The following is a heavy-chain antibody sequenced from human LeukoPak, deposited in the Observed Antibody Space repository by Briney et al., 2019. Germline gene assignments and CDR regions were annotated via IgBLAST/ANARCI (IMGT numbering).Heavy chain of an antibody. CDR2: ISGSGGST. CDR1: GFTFSSYA. CDR3: AKVDVDTAMVTGWFDP. J-gene: IGHJ5*02. Sequence: GGSLRLSCAASGFTFSSYAMSWVRQAPGKGLEWVSAISGSGGSTYYADSVKGRFTISRDNSKNTLYLQMNSLRAEDTAVYYCAKVDVDTAMVTGWFDPWGQGTLVTVSS. D-gene: IGHD5-18*01. V-gene: IGHV3-23*01.